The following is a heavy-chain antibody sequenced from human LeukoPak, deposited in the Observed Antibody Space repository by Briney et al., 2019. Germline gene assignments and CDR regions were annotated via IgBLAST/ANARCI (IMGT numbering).Heavy chain of an antibody. CDR1: GGSISSYY. CDR3: ARGNYDFWSGYYRSNWFDP. D-gene: IGHD3-3*01. Sequence: SETLSLTCTVSGGSISSYYWSWIRQPAGKGLEWIGRIYTSGSTNYNPSLKSRVTISVDTSKNQFSLKLSSVTAADTAVYYCARGNYDFWSGYYRSNWFDPWGQGTLVTVSS. V-gene: IGHV4-4*07. CDR2: IYTSGST. J-gene: IGHJ5*02.